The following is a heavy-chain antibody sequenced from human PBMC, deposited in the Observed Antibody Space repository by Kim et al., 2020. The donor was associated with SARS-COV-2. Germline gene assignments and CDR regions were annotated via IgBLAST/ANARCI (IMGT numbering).Heavy chain of an antibody. CDR3: ARYRSGSYFPVQFHYYYGMDV. CDR1: GFTFSSYS. Sequence: GGSLRLSCAASGFTFSSYSMNWVRQAPGKGLEWVSSISSSSSYIYYADSVKGRFTISRDNAKNSLYLQMNSLRAEDTAVYYCARYRSGSYFPVQFHYYYGMDVWGQGTTVTVSS. V-gene: IGHV3-21*01. D-gene: IGHD3-10*01. J-gene: IGHJ6*02. CDR2: ISSSSSYI.